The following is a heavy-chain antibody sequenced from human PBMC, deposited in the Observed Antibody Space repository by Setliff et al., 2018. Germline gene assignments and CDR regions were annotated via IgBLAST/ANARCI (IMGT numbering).Heavy chain of an antibody. CDR1: GYTFTGYY. CDR3: ARDRDSSGYPYYFDY. D-gene: IGHD3-22*01. J-gene: IGHJ4*02. Sequence: ASVKVSCKASGYTFTGYYMHWVRQAPGQGLEWMGWINPNSGGTNYAQKFQGWVTMTRDTSISIAYMELSRLRSDDTAVYYCARDRDSSGYPYYFDYWGQGTLVTVSS. V-gene: IGHV1-2*04. CDR2: INPNSGGT.